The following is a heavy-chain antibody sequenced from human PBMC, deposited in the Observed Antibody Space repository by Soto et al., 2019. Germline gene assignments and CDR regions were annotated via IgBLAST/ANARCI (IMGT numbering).Heavy chain of an antibody. V-gene: IGHV4-30-4*01. CDR3: ARYCSGGSCYPFDY. CDR1: GGSISSGDSY. D-gene: IGHD2-15*01. Sequence: QVQLQESGPGLVKPSQTLSLTCTVSGGSISSGDSYWSWIRQPPGKGLEWIGYIFYSGSTYYNPSLXXXVXVSVNTSKNQFSLKLSAVTAADTAVYYCARYCSGGSCYPFDYWGQGTLVTVSS. J-gene: IGHJ4*02. CDR2: IFYSGST.